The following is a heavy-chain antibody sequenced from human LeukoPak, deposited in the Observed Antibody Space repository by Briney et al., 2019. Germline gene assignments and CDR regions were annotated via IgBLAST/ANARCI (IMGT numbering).Heavy chain of an antibody. CDR1: GYTFTTYD. CDR2: MNPNSGNT. Sequence: ASVKVSCKASGYTFTTYDINWVRQATGQGLEWMGRMNPNSGNTGYEQKFQGRVNMTRNISTGTAYMELSSLKSEDTAAYYCARVNTYYYGSGVSRAFHMWGQGTMVTVSS. V-gene: IGHV1-8*01. CDR3: ARVNTYYYGSGVSRAFHM. D-gene: IGHD3-10*01. J-gene: IGHJ3*02.